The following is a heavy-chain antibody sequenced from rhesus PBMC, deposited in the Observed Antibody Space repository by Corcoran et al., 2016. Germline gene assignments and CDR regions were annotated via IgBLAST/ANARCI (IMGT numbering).Heavy chain of an antibody. Sequence: QLQLQESGPGLVKPSETLSLTCAVSGYSISSNYWSWIRQPPGKGLEWIGFFYVSSSSTYYNPSLKSRVTMSTDTSKNQCSRKLSSVTAADTAVYYCARDARQRLVRTGLDSWGQGVVVTVSS. J-gene: IGHJ6*01. V-gene: IGHV4-173*01. CDR3: ARDARQRLVRTGLDS. CDR1: GYSISSNY. CDR2: FYVSSSST. D-gene: IGHD6S26*01.